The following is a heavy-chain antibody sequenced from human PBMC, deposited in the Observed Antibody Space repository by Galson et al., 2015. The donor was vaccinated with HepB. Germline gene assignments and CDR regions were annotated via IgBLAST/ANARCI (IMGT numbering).Heavy chain of an antibody. V-gene: IGHV1-18*01. CDR2: ISVYNGNT. D-gene: IGHD2-2*01. Sequence: WVRQAPGQGLEWMGWISVYNGNTNYAQKLQGRVTMTTDTSTSTAYMELRSLRSDDTAVYYCARVQYANLVVPAAMFGGRMDVWGQGTTITVSS. CDR3: ARVQYANLVVPAAMFGGRMDV. J-gene: IGHJ6*02.